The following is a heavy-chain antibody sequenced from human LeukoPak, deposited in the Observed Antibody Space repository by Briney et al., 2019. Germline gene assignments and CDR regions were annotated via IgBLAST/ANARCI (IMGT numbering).Heavy chain of an antibody. J-gene: IGHJ4*02. CDR2: IYTSGST. Sequence: SESLSLTCTVSGGSISSYYWSWMRQPAGKGLEWIGRIYTSGSTNYNPSLKSRVTMSVDTSKNQFSLKLSSVTAADTAVYYCARGNYDILTGYYLFDYWGQGTLVTVSS. D-gene: IGHD3-9*01. CDR3: ARGNYDILTGYYLFDY. V-gene: IGHV4-4*07. CDR1: GGSISSYY.